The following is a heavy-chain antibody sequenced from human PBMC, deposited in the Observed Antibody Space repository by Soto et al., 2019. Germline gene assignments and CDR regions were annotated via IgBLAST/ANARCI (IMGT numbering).Heavy chain of an antibody. CDR1: GYTFTSYG. CDR2: ISAYNGNT. D-gene: IGHD2-2*01. Sequence: ASVKVSCKASGYTFTSYGISWVRQAPGQGLEWMGWISAYNGNTNYAQKLQGRVTMTTDTSTSTAYMELRSLRSDDTAVYYCARACNSAHCPYYFDCWGLGNLVTVSS. CDR3: ARACNSAHCPYYFDC. V-gene: IGHV1-18*01. J-gene: IGHJ4*02.